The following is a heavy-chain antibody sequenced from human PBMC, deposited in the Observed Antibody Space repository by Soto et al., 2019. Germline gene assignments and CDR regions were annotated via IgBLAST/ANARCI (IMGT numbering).Heavy chain of an antibody. CDR2: TYYRSKWYN. J-gene: IGHJ6*02. CDR1: GDSVSSNSAA. Sequence: SQTLSLTCAISGDSVSSNSAAWNWIRQSPSRGLEWLGRTYYRSKWYNDYAVSVKSRITINPDTSKNQFSLQLNSVTPEDTAVYYCAGGGRDCSGGSCYYYYYYGMDVWGRGTTVTVSS. D-gene: IGHD2-15*01. CDR3: AGGGRDCSGGSCYYYYYYGMDV. V-gene: IGHV6-1*01.